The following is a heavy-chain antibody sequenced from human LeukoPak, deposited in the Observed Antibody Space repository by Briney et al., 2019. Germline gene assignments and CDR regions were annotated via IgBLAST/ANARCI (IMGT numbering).Heavy chain of an antibody. Sequence: GGSLRLSCAASGFTFSSYTMNWVRQAPGKGLEWVSSVSSTSKYISYADSVQGRFTISRDNAKSSVYLQMNSLRAEDTALYYCARGLATAAAYWGQGTLVTVSS. V-gene: IGHV3-21*06. CDR1: GFTFSSYT. D-gene: IGHD6-13*01. J-gene: IGHJ4*02. CDR2: VSSTSKYI. CDR3: ARGLATAAAY.